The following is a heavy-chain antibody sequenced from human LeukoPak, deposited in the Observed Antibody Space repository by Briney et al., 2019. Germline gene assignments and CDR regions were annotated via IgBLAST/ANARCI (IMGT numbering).Heavy chain of an antibody. J-gene: IGHJ5*02. Sequence: ASVKVSCKASGYTFTGYYMHWVRQAPGQGLEWMGWINPNSGGTNYAQKLQGRVTMTTDTSTSTAYMELRSLRSDDTAVYYCARDGGDSSSWYSSSLDRWGQGTLVTVSS. V-gene: IGHV1-2*02. CDR3: ARDGGDSSSWYSSSLDR. D-gene: IGHD6-13*01. CDR1: GYTFTGYY. CDR2: INPNSGGT.